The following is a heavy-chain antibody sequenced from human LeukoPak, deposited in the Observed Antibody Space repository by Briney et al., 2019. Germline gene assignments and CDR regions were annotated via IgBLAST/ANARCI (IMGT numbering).Heavy chain of an antibody. V-gene: IGHV3-9*03. Sequence: GRSLRLSCAASGFTFDDYARHWVRQAPGKGLEWVSGISWNSGSIGYADSVKGRFTISRDNAKNSLYLQMNSLRAEDMALYYCAKGYCSSTSCYADYWGQGTLVTVSS. CDR2: ISWNSGSI. J-gene: IGHJ4*02. CDR1: GFTFDDYA. CDR3: AKGYCSSTSCYADY. D-gene: IGHD2-2*01.